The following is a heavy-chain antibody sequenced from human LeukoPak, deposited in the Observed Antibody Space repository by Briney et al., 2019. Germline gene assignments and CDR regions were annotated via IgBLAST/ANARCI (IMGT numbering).Heavy chain of an antibody. CDR2: IYYSGST. V-gene: IGHV4-39*07. Sequence: SSETLSLTCTVSGGSISSSSYYWGGIRQPPGKGLEWIGSIYYSGSTYYNPSLKSRVTISVDTSKNQFSLKLSSVTAADTAVYYCARGDSSASNWFDPWGQGTLVTVSS. J-gene: IGHJ5*02. CDR3: ARGDSSASNWFDP. CDR1: GGSISSSSYY. D-gene: IGHD3-22*01.